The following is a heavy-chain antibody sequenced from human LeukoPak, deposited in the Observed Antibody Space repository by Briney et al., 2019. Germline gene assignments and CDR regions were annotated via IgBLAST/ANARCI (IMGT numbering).Heavy chain of an antibody. D-gene: IGHD2-21*02. CDR1: GFTFSSYE. CDR2: LSGTGGNT. J-gene: IGHJ5*02. CDR3: AKAWALTYLGGVEP. V-gene: IGHV3-23*01. Sequence: GGSLRLSCAASGFTFSSYEMNWVRQAPGKGLEWVSTLSGTGGNTYYADSVRGGLTISRDNSKNTLYLQMKSLRAEDTAVYYCAKAWALTYLGGVEPWGQGTLVTVSS.